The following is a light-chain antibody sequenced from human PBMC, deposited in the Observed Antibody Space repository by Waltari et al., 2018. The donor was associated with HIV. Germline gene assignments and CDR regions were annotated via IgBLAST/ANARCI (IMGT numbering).Light chain of an antibody. Sequence: QSALPQPPSVSGPPGQSITTSGTGTSREVGGNTYVSWYQQHPDKAPKLLIYEVSSRPSGISSRFSGCKSANTASLTISGLQADDEADYYCSSYTSSSTLVFGGGTKLTV. J-gene: IGLJ2*01. CDR1: SREVGGNTY. V-gene: IGLV2-14*01. CDR3: SSYTSSSTLV. CDR2: EVS.